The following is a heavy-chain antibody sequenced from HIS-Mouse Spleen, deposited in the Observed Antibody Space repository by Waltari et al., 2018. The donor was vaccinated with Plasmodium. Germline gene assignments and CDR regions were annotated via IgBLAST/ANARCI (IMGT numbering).Heavy chain of an antibody. CDR1: GLTFSSYW. D-gene: IGHD6-13*01. Sequence: EVQLVESGGGVVQPGGSLRLSCAPFGLTFSSYWMSWARQAPGKGLEWVANIKQDGSEKYYVDSVKGRFTISRDNAKNSLYLQMNSLRAEDTAVYYCASSWYWYFDLWGRGTLVTVSS. CDR3: ASSWYWYFDL. J-gene: IGHJ2*01. V-gene: IGHV3-7*01. CDR2: IKQDGSEK.